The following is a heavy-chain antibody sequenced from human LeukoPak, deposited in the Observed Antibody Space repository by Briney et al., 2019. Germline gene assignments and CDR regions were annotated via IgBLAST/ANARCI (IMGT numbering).Heavy chain of an antibody. CDR2: INPNSGGT. CDR3: ARRGWVQGSSFDY. D-gene: IGHD3-10*01. V-gene: IGHV1-2*02. J-gene: IGHJ4*02. CDR1: GYTFAGYY. Sequence: GASAKVSCKASGYTFAGYYMHWVRQAPGQGLEWMGWINPNSGGTNYAQKFQGRVTMTRDTSISTAYMKLSRLRSDDTAVYYCARRGWVQGSSFDYWGQGTLVTVSS.